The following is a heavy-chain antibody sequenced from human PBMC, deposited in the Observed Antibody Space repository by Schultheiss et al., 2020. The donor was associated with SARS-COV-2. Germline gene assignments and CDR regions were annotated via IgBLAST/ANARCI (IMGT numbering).Heavy chain of an antibody. CDR1: GFSFSNHA. CDR3: ARDSGNRGYDLFDY. D-gene: IGHD5-12*01. CDR2: ISPSGEST. Sequence: GGSLRLSCAASGFSFSNHAMTWVRQAPGKGPEWVSTISPSGESTYYTDSVKDRFAVSRDNANNLLYLQMNSLRAEDTAVYYCARDSGNRGYDLFDYWGQGTLVTVSS. J-gene: IGHJ4*02. V-gene: IGHV3-23*01.